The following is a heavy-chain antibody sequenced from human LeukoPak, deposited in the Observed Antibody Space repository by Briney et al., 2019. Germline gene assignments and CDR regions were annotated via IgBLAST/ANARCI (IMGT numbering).Heavy chain of an antibody. D-gene: IGHD6-13*01. CDR2: IFPIFGTA. J-gene: IGHJ4*02. CDR3: ARGGIAAAGTFDY. CDR1: GGTFSSYA. V-gene: IGHV1-69*13. Sequence: GASVKVSCKASGGTFSSYAISWVRQAPGQGLEWMGGIFPIFGTANYAQKFQGRVTITADESTSTAYMELSSLRSEDTAVYYCARGGIAAAGTFDYWGQGTLVTVSS.